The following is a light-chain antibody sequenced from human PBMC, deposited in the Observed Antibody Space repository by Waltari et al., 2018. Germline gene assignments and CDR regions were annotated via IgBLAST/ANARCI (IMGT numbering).Light chain of an antibody. Sequence: QSALTQPASVSGSPGQSISISCTGTSSDVGVYNYVSWYQQHPDKAPKLMIYEVSNRPSGISNRFSGSKSDNTASLTISGLQAEDEADYYCSSYTSSSTWVFGGGTKLTVL. V-gene: IGLV2-14*01. CDR3: SSYTSSSTWV. CDR1: SSDVGVYNY. J-gene: IGLJ3*02. CDR2: EVS.